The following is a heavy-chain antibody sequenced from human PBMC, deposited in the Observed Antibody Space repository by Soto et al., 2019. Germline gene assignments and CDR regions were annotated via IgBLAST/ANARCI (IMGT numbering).Heavy chain of an antibody. J-gene: IGHJ2*01. CDR3: AVYQLLDYWYFDL. V-gene: IGHV1-69*02. D-gene: IGHD2-2*01. CDR2: IIPILGIA. Sequence: ASVKVSCKASGGTFSSYTISWVRQAPGQGLEWMGRIIPILGIANYAQKFQGRVTITADKSTSTAYMELSSLRSEDTAVYYCAVYQLLDYWYFDLWGRGTLVTVSS. CDR1: GGTFSSYT.